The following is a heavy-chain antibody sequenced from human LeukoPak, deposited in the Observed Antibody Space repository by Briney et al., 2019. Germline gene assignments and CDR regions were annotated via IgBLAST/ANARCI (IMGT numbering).Heavy chain of an antibody. J-gene: IGHJ4*02. CDR3: AKDLLWFGELLSSSAGDY. D-gene: IGHD3-10*01. CDR1: GFTFSSYG. Sequence: GGSLRLSCAASGFTFSSYGMHWVRQAPGKGLEWVAFIRYDGSNKYCADSVKGRFTISRDNSKNTLYLQMNSLGAEDTAVYYCAKDLLWFGELLSSSAGDYWGQGTLVTVSS. V-gene: IGHV3-30*02. CDR2: IRYDGSNK.